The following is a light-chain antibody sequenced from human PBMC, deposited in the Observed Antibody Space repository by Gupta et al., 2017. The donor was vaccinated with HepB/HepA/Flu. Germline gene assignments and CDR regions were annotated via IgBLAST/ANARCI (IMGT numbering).Light chain of an antibody. V-gene: IGKV3-11*01. CDR2: DAS. J-gene: IGKJ4*01. CDR1: QIVSSY. Sequence: EIVLTQSPGTLSLSPGQRATLSCRASQIVSSYSAWYQQKAGQAPRLLIYDASNSAIGIPGMFSSRGSGTYFPTTISTLEAEYFAFYYCRQSSNGPLTFGGGTKVEIK. CDR3: RQSSNGPLT.